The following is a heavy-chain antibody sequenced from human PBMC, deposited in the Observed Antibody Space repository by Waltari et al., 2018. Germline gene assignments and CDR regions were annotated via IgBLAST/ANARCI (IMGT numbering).Heavy chain of an antibody. CDR1: GLKFLTPG. Sequence: VQLVESGGGVVWSGGCRSRACGGSGLKFLTPGMHWVRQVPGKGLGWVAVIWYDGSNKNYVDSVKGRFTISRDNSKNTMYLEMNRLRAEDTAVYFCARGDGGSGLGASDIWGQGTMVTVSS. J-gene: IGHJ3*02. D-gene: IGHD3-3*01. V-gene: IGHV3-33*01. CDR3: ARGDGGSGLGASDI. CDR2: IWYDGSNK.